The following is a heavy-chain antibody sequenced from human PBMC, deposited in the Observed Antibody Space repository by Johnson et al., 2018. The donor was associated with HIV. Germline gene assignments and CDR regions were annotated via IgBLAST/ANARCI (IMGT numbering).Heavy chain of an antibody. CDR1: GFTFSSYA. Sequence: QVQLMESGGGVVQPGRSLRLSCAASGFTFSSYAMHWVRQAPGKGLEWVSVIYSGGSTYYADSVKGRFTISRDNSKNTLYLQMNSLRAEDTAVYYCASYDILTGYYAFDILGQGTMVTVSS. J-gene: IGHJ3*02. CDR3: ASYDILTGYYAFDI. V-gene: IGHV3-NL1*01. CDR2: IYSGGST. D-gene: IGHD3-9*01.